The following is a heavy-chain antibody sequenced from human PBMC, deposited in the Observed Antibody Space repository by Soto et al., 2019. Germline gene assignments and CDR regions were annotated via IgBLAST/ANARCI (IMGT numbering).Heavy chain of an antibody. Sequence: EVQLVESGGGLVQPGGSLRLSCAASGFTFSSYSMNWVRQAPGKGLEWVSYISSSSSTIYYADAVKGRFTISRDNXKNSLYLQMNSLRAEDTAVYYCARDSGYSCGPFDYWGQGTLVTVSS. CDR1: GFTFSSYS. D-gene: IGHD5-18*01. CDR2: ISSSSSTI. V-gene: IGHV3-48*01. J-gene: IGHJ4*02. CDR3: ARDSGYSCGPFDY.